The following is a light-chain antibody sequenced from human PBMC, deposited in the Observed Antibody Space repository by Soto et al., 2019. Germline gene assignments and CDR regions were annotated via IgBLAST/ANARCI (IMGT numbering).Light chain of an antibody. V-gene: IGLV1-40*01. CDR1: SSDIGAGYD. J-gene: IGLJ2*01. Sequence: QSVLTQPPSVSGAPGQRVTISCTGSSSDIGAGYDVPWYQQLPGTAPKLLIYGNSNRPSGVPDRFSGSKSGTSASLAITGVQPEDEADYYCQSSDSSLSGSVVFGGGTKLTVL. CDR2: GNS. CDR3: QSSDSSLSGSVV.